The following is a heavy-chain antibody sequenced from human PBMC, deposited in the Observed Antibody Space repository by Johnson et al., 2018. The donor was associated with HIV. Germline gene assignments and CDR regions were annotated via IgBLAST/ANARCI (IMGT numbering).Heavy chain of an antibody. Sequence: QVQLVESGGGLVKPGGSLRLSCAASGFTFSDYYMSWIRQAPGKGLEWVAYISSSGSTIYYADSVKGRFTISRDNAKNSLYLQMNSLRAEDTALYYCARGPGYSSSWYVNTDAFDIWGQGTMVTVSS. CDR3: ARGPGYSSSWYVNTDAFDI. CDR2: ISSSGSTI. J-gene: IGHJ3*02. CDR1: GFTFSDYY. D-gene: IGHD6-13*01. V-gene: IGHV3-11*01.